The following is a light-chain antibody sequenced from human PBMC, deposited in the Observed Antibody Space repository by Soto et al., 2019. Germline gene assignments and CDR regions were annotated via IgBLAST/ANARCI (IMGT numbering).Light chain of an antibody. CDR1: QSISSW. Sequence: DIQITHSPSTLSSSVGDRVTITCRASQSISSWLAWYQQKPGKAPKLLIYKASSLESGVPSRFSGSGSGTEFTLTISSLQPDDLATYYCQQYNSYLWTFGQGTKV. CDR2: KAS. J-gene: IGKJ1*01. V-gene: IGKV1-5*03. CDR3: QQYNSYLWT.